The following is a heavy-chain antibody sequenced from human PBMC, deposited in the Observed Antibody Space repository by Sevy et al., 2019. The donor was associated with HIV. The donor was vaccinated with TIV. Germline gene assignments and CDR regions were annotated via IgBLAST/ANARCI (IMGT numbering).Heavy chain of an antibody. Sequence: GGSLRLSCVASAFTFSNDWMTWVRQAPGKGLEWVGHIRSATDCGTTDYAAPVKGRFTISRHDSKNTVYLEMNSLKIEDTGVYFCATLSGNYCGDWLDPWGQGTLVTVSS. CDR3: ATLSGNYCGDWLDP. D-gene: IGHD5-12*01. CDR2: IRSATDCGTT. CDR1: AFTFSNDW. J-gene: IGHJ5*02. V-gene: IGHV3-15*07.